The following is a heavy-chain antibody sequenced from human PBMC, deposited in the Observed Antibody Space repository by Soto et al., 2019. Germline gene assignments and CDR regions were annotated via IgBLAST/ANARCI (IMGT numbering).Heavy chain of an antibody. CDR2: INHSGST. Sequence: SETLSLTCAVYGGSFSGYYWSWIRQPPGKGLDWIGEINHSGSTNYNPSLKSRVTISVDTSKNQFSLKLSSVTAADTAVYYCARGNGSGSYYKLSYYYGMDVWGQGTTVTVSS. D-gene: IGHD3-10*01. V-gene: IGHV4-34*01. CDR3: ARGNGSGSYYKLSYYYGMDV. CDR1: GGSFSGYY. J-gene: IGHJ6*02.